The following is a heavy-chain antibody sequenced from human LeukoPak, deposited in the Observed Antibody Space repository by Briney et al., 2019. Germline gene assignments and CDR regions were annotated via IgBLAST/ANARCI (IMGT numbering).Heavy chain of an antibody. CDR1: GGTFSSYA. D-gene: IGHD1-20*01. V-gene: IGHV1-69*06. Sequence: ASVKVSCKASGGTFSSYAISWVRQAPGQGLEWMGGIIPIFGTANYAQKFQGRVTITAGKSTSTAYMELSSLRSEDTAVYYCARDEPITGSAMDVWGKGTTVTVSS. CDR3: ARDEPITGSAMDV. J-gene: IGHJ6*03. CDR2: IIPIFGTA.